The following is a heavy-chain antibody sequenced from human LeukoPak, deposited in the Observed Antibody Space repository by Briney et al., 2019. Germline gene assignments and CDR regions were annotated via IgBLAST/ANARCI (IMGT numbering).Heavy chain of an antibody. Sequence: GGSLRLSCAASGFTFSSYAMSWVRQAPGKGLEWVSYISSSSSTIYYADSVKGRFTISRDNAKNSLYLQMNSLRAEDTAVYYCARERYGDLDYWGQGTLVTVSS. CDR3: ARERYGDLDY. CDR2: ISSSSSTI. J-gene: IGHJ4*02. V-gene: IGHV3-48*01. D-gene: IGHD4-17*01. CDR1: GFTFSSYA.